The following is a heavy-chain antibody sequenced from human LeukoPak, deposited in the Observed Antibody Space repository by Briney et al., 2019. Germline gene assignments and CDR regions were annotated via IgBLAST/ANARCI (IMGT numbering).Heavy chain of an antibody. D-gene: IGHD3-10*01. CDR2: ISGSGGRT. V-gene: IGHV3-23*01. J-gene: IGHJ6*03. Sequence: PGGSLRLSCAASGFTFSRYGMSWVRQAPGKGLEWVSAISGSGGRTYYADSVKGRFTTSRDNSKNTLYLQMNSLRAEDTAVYNCAKGDFYGSGRDYYYYMDVWGKGTTVTVSS. CDR1: GFTFSRYG. CDR3: AKGDFYGSGRDYYYYMDV.